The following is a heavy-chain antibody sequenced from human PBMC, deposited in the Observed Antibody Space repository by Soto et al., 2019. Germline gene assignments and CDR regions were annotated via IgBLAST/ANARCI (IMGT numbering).Heavy chain of an antibody. V-gene: IGHV3-23*01. CDR3: AKGRPGVAAAPDS. J-gene: IGHJ4*02. Sequence: LRLSCAASGFTFSDYAMAWVRQAPGKGLEWVSSASGSGSGTYYADSVKGRFTISRDNSKNTLFLHMTNLRAGDTALYFCAKGRPGVAAAPDSWGQGTLVTVSS. D-gene: IGHD2-21*01. CDR2: ASGSGSGT. CDR1: GFTFSDYA.